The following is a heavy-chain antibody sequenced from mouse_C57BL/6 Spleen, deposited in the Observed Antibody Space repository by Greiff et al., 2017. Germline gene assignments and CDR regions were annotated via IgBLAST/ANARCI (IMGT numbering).Heavy chain of an antibody. CDR2: ISYDGSN. CDR3: AREGVYDYDGYFDV. V-gene: IGHV3-6*01. CDR1: GYSITSGYY. Sequence: VQLQQSGPGLVKPSQSLSLTCSVTGYSITSGYYWNWIRQFPGNKLEWMGYISYDGSNNYNPSLKNRISITRDTSKNQFFLKLNSVTTEDTATYYCAREGVYDYDGYFDVWGTGTTVTVSS. J-gene: IGHJ1*03. D-gene: IGHD2-4*01.